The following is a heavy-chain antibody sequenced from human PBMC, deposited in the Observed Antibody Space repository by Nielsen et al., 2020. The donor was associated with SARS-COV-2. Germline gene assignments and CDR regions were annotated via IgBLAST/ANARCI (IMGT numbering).Heavy chain of an antibody. CDR2: IYYSGST. V-gene: IGHV4-39*01. D-gene: IGHD3-3*01. Sequence: SETLSLTCTVSGGSISSSSYYWGWIRQPPGKGLEWIGSIYYSGSTYYNPSLKSRVTISVDTSKNQFSLKLSSVTAADTAVYYCARQKRFLEWLSHGGWFDPWGQGTLVTVSS. J-gene: IGHJ5*02. CDR1: GGSISSSSYY. CDR3: ARQKRFLEWLSHGGWFDP.